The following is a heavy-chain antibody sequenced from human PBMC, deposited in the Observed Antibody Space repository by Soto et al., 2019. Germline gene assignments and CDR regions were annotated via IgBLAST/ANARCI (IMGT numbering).Heavy chain of an antibody. V-gene: IGHV3-23*01. Sequence: PGGSLRLSCAASGFTFSNYAMSWVRQAPGKGLEWVSGISGSGGSIYYVDSVKGRFTISRDKSKNTMYLRMNSLRADDTAVYYCAKDGRSYLPLYFDSWGQGTPVTVSS. CDR3: AKDGRSYLPLYFDS. CDR2: ISGSGGSI. J-gene: IGHJ4*02. CDR1: GFTFSNYA.